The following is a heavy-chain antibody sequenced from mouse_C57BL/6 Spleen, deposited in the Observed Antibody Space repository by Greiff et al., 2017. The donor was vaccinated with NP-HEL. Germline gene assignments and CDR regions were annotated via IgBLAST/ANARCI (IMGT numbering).Heavy chain of an antibody. Sequence: QVQLKQSGAELVKPGASVKISCKASGYAFSSYWMNWVKQRPGKGLEWIGQIYPGDGDTNYNGKFKGKATLTADKSSSTAYMQLSSLTSEDSAVYFCARWYYGSFHYFDYGGQGTTLTVSS. D-gene: IGHD1-1*01. V-gene: IGHV1-80*01. CDR2: IYPGDGDT. CDR1: GYAFSSYW. J-gene: IGHJ2*01. CDR3: ARWYYGSFHYFDY.